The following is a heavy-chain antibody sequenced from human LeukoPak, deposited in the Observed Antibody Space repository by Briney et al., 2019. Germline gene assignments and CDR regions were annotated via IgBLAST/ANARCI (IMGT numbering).Heavy chain of an antibody. CDR2: IYHSGST. CDR3: ARDVRYSTSSQYFDY. Sequence: SETLSLTCTVSGGSISSGGNYWSWIRQPPGKGPEWIGYIYHSGSTYYNPSLKSRVTISVDRSKNQFSLKMSSVTAADTAVYYCARDVRYSTSSQYFDYWGQGTLVTVSS. D-gene: IGHD6-6*01. J-gene: IGHJ4*02. V-gene: IGHV4-30-2*01. CDR1: GGSISSGGNY.